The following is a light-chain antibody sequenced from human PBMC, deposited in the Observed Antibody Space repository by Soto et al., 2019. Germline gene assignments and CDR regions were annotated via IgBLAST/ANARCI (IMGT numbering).Light chain of an antibody. J-gene: IGKJ3*01. CDR1: QSISSSY. Sequence: EIVLTQSPGTLSLSPGERATLSCRASQSISSSYLAWYQQKPGQAPRLLIYGASTRATGIPDRFSGSGSGTYFTLTISRLEPEDVVVYYCQQFRTFGPGTKVDIK. CDR3: QQFRT. CDR2: GAS. V-gene: IGKV3-20*01.